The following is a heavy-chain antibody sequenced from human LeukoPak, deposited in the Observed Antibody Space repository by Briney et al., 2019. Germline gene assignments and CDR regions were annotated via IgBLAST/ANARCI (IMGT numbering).Heavy chain of an antibody. CDR3: ARRGYDFWSGYYLTGFDP. CDR1: GGSISSSSYY. J-gene: IGHJ5*02. CDR2: IFYSGST. V-gene: IGHV4-39*01. Sequence: PSETLSLTCTVSGGSISSSSYYWGWVRQPPGKGREWIESIFYSGSTSYNPSLKTRVTISVDTSKNQFSLKLSSVTAADTAVYYCARRGYDFWSGYYLTGFDPWGQGTLVTVSS. D-gene: IGHD3-3*01.